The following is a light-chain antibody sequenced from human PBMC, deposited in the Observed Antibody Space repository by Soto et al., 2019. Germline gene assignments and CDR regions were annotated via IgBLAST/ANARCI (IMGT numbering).Light chain of an antibody. CDR2: GAS. CDR3: QQYDNWPRT. J-gene: IGKJ1*01. CDR1: QSVSSN. Sequence: EIVMTQSPATLSVSPGERATLSCRASQSVSSNLAWYQQKPGQAPRLLIYGASTRATGIPGRFSGSGSETEFTLTISSLQSEDFAVYYCQQYDNWPRTFGQGTKVDIK. V-gene: IGKV3-15*01.